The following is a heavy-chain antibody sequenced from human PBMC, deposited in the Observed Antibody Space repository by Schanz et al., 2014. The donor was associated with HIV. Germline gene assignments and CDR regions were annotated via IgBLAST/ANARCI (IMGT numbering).Heavy chain of an antibody. V-gene: IGHV3-30*19. J-gene: IGHJ4*02. CDR1: GFNFRTYG. Sequence: VQLLESGGGLVQPGGSLRLSCAASGFNFRTYGMHWVRQAPGKGLEWVAFISYDGSNKYYADSVKGRFTISRDNSKNTLYLQVNSLRAEDTAVYYCTTDSDDYVWGSYRPCYWGQGTLVTVSS. CDR3: TTDSDDYVWGSYRPCY. D-gene: IGHD3-16*02. CDR2: ISYDGSNK.